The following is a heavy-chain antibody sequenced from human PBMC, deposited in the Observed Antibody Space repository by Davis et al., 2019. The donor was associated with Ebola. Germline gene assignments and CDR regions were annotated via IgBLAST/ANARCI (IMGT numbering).Heavy chain of an antibody. J-gene: IGHJ5*02. D-gene: IGHD3-16*02. CDR3: ARWDPGSYHNWFDH. CDR2: INAGNGNT. CDR1: GYTFTSYA. Sequence: ASVKVSCKASGYTFTSYAMHWVRQAPGQRLEWMGWINAGNGNTKYSQKFQGRVTITADESTSTAYMELSSLRSEDTAVYYCARWDPGSYHNWFDHWGQGTLVTVSS. V-gene: IGHV1-3*01.